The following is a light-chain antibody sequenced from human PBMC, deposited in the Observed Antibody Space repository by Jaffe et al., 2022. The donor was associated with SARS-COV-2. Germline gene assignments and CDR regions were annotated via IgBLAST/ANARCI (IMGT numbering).Light chain of an antibody. J-gene: IGKJ2*01. V-gene: IGKV1-6*01. CDR1: QGIRND. CDR2: GAS. CDR3: LQDYSYPHT. Sequence: AIQMTQSPSSLSASVGDRVTITCRASQGIRNDLGWYQQKPGEAPKLLIYGASNLASGAPSRFSGSGSARDFTFTIRALQPEDFATYYCLQDYSYPHTFGQGTKLEIK.